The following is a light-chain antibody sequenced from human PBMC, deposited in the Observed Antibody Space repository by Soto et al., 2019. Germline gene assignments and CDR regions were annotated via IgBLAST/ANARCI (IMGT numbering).Light chain of an antibody. Sequence: EIVLTQSPGTLSLSPGERATLSCRASQSVTSNYLAWYQQKPGQAPRLLIYGASNRATGIPDRFSGSGSGTDFTLTVSRLETDDFTVYYCQQYAFSRTFGQGSKVEIK. CDR2: GAS. V-gene: IGKV3-20*01. J-gene: IGKJ1*01. CDR3: QQYAFSRT. CDR1: QSVTSNY.